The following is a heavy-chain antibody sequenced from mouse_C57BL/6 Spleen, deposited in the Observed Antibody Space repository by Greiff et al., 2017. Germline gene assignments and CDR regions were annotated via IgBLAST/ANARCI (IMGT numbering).Heavy chain of an antibody. CDR3: TAQYYYAMDY. J-gene: IGHJ4*01. CDR2: IRLKSDNYAT. Sequence: EVKLMESGGGLVQPGGSMKLSCVASGFTFSNYWMNWVRQSPEKGLEWVAQIRLKSDNYATHYAESVKGRFTISRDDSKSSVYLQMNNLRAEDTGIYYCTAQYYYAMDYWGQGTSVTVSS. CDR1: GFTFSNYW. V-gene: IGHV6-3*01.